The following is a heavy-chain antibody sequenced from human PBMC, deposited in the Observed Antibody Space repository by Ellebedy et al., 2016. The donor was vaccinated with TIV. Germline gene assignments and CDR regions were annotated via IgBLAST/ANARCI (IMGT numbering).Heavy chain of an antibody. CDR1: GFSFNSYW. CDR2: INQGGSVK. V-gene: IGHV3-7*01. J-gene: IGHJ3*01. Sequence: GESLKISCAASGFSFNSYWLSWVRQAPGKGLEWVANINQGGSVKYYVDSVRGRFTISRDNAKNSLFLQMNSLRAEDTAVYYCATDGSYGDYRSPAHAFVFWGKGTMVTGSS. D-gene: IGHD3-10*01. CDR3: ATDGSYGDYRSPAHAFVF.